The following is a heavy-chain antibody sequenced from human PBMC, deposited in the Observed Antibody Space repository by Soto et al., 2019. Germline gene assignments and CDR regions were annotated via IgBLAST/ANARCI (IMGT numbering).Heavy chain of an antibody. CDR3: ARDGYSYGLDWLDP. V-gene: IGHV4-59*01. D-gene: IGHD5-18*01. CDR2: IYSSGST. Sequence: SETLSLTCTVSGGSISHYYWSWIRQPPGKGLEWIGYIYSSGSTNYNPSLKSRVGISVDTSKNQFSLKLSTVTAADTAVYYCARDGYSYGLDWLDPWGQGTLVTVSS. J-gene: IGHJ5*02. CDR1: GGSISHYY.